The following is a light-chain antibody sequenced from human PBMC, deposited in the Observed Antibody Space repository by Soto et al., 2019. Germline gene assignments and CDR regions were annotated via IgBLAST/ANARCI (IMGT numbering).Light chain of an antibody. CDR2: DVS. Sequence: QSVLTQPASVSGSPGQSITSSCTGSSSDVGGNKYVSRYQQYPGKAPKLMICDVSNRPSGVSNRFSGSKSGNTASLTISGLQAEDEADYYCSAFTGTTYVFGTGTKVTVL. J-gene: IGLJ1*01. CDR3: SAFTGTTYV. V-gene: IGLV2-14*01. CDR1: SSDVGGNKY.